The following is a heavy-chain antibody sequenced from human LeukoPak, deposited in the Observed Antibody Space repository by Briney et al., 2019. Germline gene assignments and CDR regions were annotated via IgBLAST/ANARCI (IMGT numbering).Heavy chain of an antibody. CDR3: ARGHDILTGYYYFDY. D-gene: IGHD3-9*01. CDR2: IYSGGST. V-gene: IGHV3-66*01. Sequence: GGSLRLSCAASGFTDSSNYMSWVRQAPGKGLEWVSVIYSGGSTYYADSVKGRFTISRDNSKNTLYLQMNSLRAEDTAVYYCARGHDILTGYYYFDYWGQGTLVTVSS. CDR1: GFTDSSNY. J-gene: IGHJ4*02.